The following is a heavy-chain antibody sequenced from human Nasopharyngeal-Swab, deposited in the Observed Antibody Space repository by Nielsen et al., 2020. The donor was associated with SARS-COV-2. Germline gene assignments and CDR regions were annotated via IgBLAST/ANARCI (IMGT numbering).Heavy chain of an antibody. CDR1: GDSLSSGNW. Sequence: SETLSLTCAVSGDSLSSGNWWSWVRQPPGKGLEWIGQIYDIGSATYNPSLKSRVTISIDRSENHFSLKLTSVTAADTALYYCVRHRRFSGWCFQDWGLGTLVTVSS. D-gene: IGHD6-19*01. CDR3: VRHRRFSGWCFQD. V-gene: IGHV4-4*02. CDR2: IYDIGSA. J-gene: IGHJ1*01.